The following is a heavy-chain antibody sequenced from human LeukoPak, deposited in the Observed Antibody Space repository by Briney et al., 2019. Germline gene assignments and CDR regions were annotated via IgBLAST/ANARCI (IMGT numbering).Heavy chain of an antibody. J-gene: IGHJ4*02. D-gene: IGHD3-22*01. CDR2: IYHSGST. CDR1: GYSISSGYY. Sequence: PSETLSLTCTVSGYSISSGYYWGWIRQPPGKGLEWIGSIYHSGSTYYNPSLKSRVTISVDTSKNQFSLKLSSVTAADTAVYYCARSGYWYYFDYWGQGTLVTVSS. CDR3: ARSGYWYYFDY. V-gene: IGHV4-38-2*02.